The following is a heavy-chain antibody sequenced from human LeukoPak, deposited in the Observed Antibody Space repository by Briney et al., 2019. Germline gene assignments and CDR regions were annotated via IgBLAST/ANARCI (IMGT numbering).Heavy chain of an antibody. V-gene: IGHV3-30*04. CDR2: ISRDGSIR. D-gene: IGHD1-14*01. CDR1: GLTFRSYA. Sequence: PGKSLTLPCAPSGLTFRSYAVHWARHSPGNALEWVAGISRDGSIRLDTDSVKGLFTISRDNSKSTLFLLMISLSPEDTALYDCARDLRGGSPDFFDYWGQGTLVTVSS. CDR3: ARDLRGGSPDFFDY. J-gene: IGHJ4*02.